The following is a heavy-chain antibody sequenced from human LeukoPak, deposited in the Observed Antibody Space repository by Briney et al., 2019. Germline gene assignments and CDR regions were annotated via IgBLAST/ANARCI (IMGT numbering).Heavy chain of an antibody. V-gene: IGHV4-59*01. CDR1: GGSISNYY. J-gene: IGHJ5*02. Sequence: PSETLSLTCTVSGGSISNYYWNWIRQPPGKRLEWIGSVYHSGNTNYNPSLGSRVTMSVDTSKNQFSLKLNSVTATDAAVYYCARHNSSSWSSKYNWFDPWGQGTLVTVSS. CDR2: VYHSGNT. CDR3: ARHNSSSWSSKYNWFDP. D-gene: IGHD6-13*01.